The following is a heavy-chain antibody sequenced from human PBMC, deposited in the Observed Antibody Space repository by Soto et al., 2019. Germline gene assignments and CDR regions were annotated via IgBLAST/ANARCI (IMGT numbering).Heavy chain of an antibody. CDR3: ARDSNGEAGGGY. Sequence: QVQLVQSGAEVRKPGASVKVSCKSSGYPFINHGIFWVRQAPGKGLEWMAWIYPYNGNTNYAQKFLGRVTLTTDTSTSTAYRDMRSLTSDDTAIYYCARDSNGEAGGGYWGQGTLVTVSS. CDR2: IYPYNGNT. J-gene: IGHJ4*02. D-gene: IGHD2-8*01. V-gene: IGHV1-18*01. CDR1: GYPFINHG.